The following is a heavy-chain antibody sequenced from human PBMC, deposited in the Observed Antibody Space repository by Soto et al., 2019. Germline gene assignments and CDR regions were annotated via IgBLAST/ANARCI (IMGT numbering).Heavy chain of an antibody. CDR3: ATRAGGPYYYYYYGMDV. J-gene: IGHJ6*02. V-gene: IGHV4-31*03. Sequence: SETLSLTCTVSGGSISSGGYYWSWIRQHPGKGLEWIGYIYYSGSTYYNPSLKSRVTISVDTSKNQFSLKLSSVTAADTAVYYCATRAGGPYYYYYYGMDVWGQGTTVTVSS. D-gene: IGHD2-15*01. CDR2: IYYSGST. CDR1: GGSISSGGYY.